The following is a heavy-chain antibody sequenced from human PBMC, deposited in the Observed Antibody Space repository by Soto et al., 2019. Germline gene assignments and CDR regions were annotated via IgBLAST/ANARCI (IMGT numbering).Heavy chain of an antibody. D-gene: IGHD3-22*01. J-gene: IGHJ4*02. V-gene: IGHV1-18*01. Sequence: GASVKVSCKASGYTFTSYGISWVRQAPGQGLEWMGWISAYNGNTNYAQKLQGRVTMTTDTSTSTAYMELRSLRSDDTAVYYCARVQYDSSGYYPSPPVDQPPPWPYWGQGTLVTVSS. CDR2: ISAYNGNT. CDR1: GYTFTSYG. CDR3: ARVQYDSSGYYPSPPVDQPPPWPY.